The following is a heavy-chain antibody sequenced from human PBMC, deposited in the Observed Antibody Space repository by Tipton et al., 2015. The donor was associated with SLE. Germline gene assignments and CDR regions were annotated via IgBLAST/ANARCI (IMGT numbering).Heavy chain of an antibody. CDR1: GGSISNGDYY. Sequence: TLSLTCTVSGGSISNGDYYWSWIRQSPGKGLEWMGYIYYSGSTNYNPSLKSRVTISVDTSKNQFSLKLISVTAADTAVYYCARDRNRIFGVAPYGMDVWGQGTTVTVSS. D-gene: IGHD3-3*02. CDR2: IYYSGST. J-gene: IGHJ6*02. V-gene: IGHV4-61*08. CDR3: ARDRNRIFGVAPYGMDV.